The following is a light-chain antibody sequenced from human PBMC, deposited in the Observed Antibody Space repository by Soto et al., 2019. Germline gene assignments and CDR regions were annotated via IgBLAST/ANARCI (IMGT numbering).Light chain of an antibody. CDR1: QSVSSQ. CDR3: AQRIWPST. J-gene: IGKJ1*01. CDR2: DAS. Sequence: EIVLTQSPATLSLSPGERATLSCRASQSVSSQLAWYQHKPGQAPRVLIYDASNRATGIPHRFSGSGSGTDFALTIISLEPEDFEVYYWAQRIWPSTVGQGTKVDIK. V-gene: IGKV3-11*01.